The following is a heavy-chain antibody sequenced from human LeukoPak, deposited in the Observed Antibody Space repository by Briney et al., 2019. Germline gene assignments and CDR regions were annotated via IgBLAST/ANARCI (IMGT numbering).Heavy chain of an antibody. CDR1: GFTFSSHG. CDR3: ARDRGSAWFGPMDY. D-gene: IGHD6-19*01. Sequence: PGGSLRLSCAASGFTFSSHGMRWVRQVPGKGLEWVAVIWHDGTNEYHADSVRGRFTISRDNSKNTLDLQMNTLRVEDTAVYYCARDRGSAWFGPMDYWGLGTLVTVSS. J-gene: IGHJ4*02. V-gene: IGHV3-33*01. CDR2: IWHDGTNE.